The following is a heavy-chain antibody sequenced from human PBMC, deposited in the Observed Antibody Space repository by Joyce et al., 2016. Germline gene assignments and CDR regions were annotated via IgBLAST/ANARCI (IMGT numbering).Heavy chain of an antibody. CDR3: ARGFRRFDA. CDR2: IFYSGST. Sequence: QVQLQESGPGLVKPSATLSLTCTVSGGSISSYYWSWIRQPPGKGLEWIGYIFYSGSTNYNPSVESRVTISLDTSKNQFSLKLSSVTAADTAVYYCARGFRRFDAWGQGILVTVSS. J-gene: IGHJ5*02. CDR1: GGSISSYY. V-gene: IGHV4-59*01.